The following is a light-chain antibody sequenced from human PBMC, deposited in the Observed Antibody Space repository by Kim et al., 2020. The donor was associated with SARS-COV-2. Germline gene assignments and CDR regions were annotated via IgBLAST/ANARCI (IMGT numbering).Light chain of an antibody. CDR1: QAISNY. CDR3: QKYNGAPWT. Sequence: DIQMTQSPSSLSASIGDRVSISCRASQAISNYLAWYQQKPGKAPKLLIYAASTLQSGVPSRFSGSGSGTDFTLTINSLQPEDVATYYCQKYNGAPWTFGQGTKVDIK. CDR2: AAS. J-gene: IGKJ1*01. V-gene: IGKV1-27*01.